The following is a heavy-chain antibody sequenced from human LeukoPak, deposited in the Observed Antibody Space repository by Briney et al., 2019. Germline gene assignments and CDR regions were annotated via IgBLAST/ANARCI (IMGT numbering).Heavy chain of an antibody. CDR3: AKGFDWNFGPAFHPFDY. D-gene: IGHD1-7*01. V-gene: IGHV3-23*01. J-gene: IGHJ4*02. CDR1: GFTVSSNY. CDR2: ISGSGGST. Sequence: PGGSLRLSCAASGFTVSSNYMSWVRQAPGKGLEWVSAISGSGGSTYYADSVKGRFTISRDNSKNTLYLQMNSLRAEDTAVYYCAKGFDWNFGPAFHPFDYWGQGTLVTVSS.